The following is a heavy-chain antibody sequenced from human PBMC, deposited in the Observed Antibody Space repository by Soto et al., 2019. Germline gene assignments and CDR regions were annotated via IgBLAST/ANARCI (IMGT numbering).Heavy chain of an antibody. CDR1: GYTFTSYG. D-gene: IGHD2-2*01. Sequence: ASVKVSCKASGYTFTSYGISWVRQAPGQGLEWMGWISAYNGNTNYAQKLQGRVTMTTDTSTSTAYMELRSLRSDDTAVYYCVRVLRKSTGIFNYYYSGMDVWGQGTTVTVSS. J-gene: IGHJ6*02. CDR2: ISAYNGNT. V-gene: IGHV1-18*04. CDR3: VRVLRKSTGIFNYYYSGMDV.